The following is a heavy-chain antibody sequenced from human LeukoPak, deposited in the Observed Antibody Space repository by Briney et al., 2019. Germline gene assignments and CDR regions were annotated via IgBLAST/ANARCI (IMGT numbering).Heavy chain of an antibody. Sequence: ERSLRLSCAASGFTFSSYAMHWVRQAPGKGLEWVAVISYDGSNKYYADSVKGRFTISRDNSKNTLYLQMNSLRAEDTAVYYCARVGTPGIAVAGHFDCWGQGTLVTVSS. CDR3: ARVGTPGIAVAGHFDC. J-gene: IGHJ4*02. CDR1: GFTFSSYA. CDR2: ISYDGSNK. V-gene: IGHV3-30-3*01. D-gene: IGHD6-19*01.